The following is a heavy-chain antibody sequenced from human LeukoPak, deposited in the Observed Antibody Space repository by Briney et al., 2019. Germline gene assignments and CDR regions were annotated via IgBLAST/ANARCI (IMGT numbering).Heavy chain of an antibody. CDR1: GSSISSSSYY. V-gene: IGHV4-39*07. D-gene: IGHD3-9*01. Sequence: SETLSLTCTVSGSSISSSSYYWGWIRQPPGKGLEWIGSIYYSGSTYYNPSLKSRVTISVDPSKNQFSLKLSSVTAADTAVYYCARIPEGYYDILTGYYSYYYDMDVWGQGTTVTVSS. CDR2: IYYSGST. J-gene: IGHJ6*02. CDR3: ARIPEGYYDILTGYYSYYYDMDV.